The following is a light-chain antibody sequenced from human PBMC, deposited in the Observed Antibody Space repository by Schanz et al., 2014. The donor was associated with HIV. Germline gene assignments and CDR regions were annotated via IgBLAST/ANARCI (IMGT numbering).Light chain of an antibody. V-gene: IGKV3D-20*02. Sequence: EIVMTQTPATLSVSPGERATLSCRASQSVSFKLAWYQQKPGQAPRLLIYDTSGRATGIPDRFSGSGAGTDFTLTISRLEPEDFALYYCQQGGSWPLTFGGGTTVEIK. J-gene: IGKJ4*01. CDR1: QSVSFK. CDR2: DTS. CDR3: QQGGSWPLT.